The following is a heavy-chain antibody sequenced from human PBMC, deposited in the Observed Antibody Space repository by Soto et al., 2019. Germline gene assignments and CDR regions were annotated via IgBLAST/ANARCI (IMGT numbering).Heavy chain of an antibody. D-gene: IGHD2-2*01. J-gene: IGHJ6*02. CDR2: IIPVFGTP. CDR3: ARERSVGYCITTTCPKPVYYYAMDV. V-gene: IGHV1-69*12. CDR1: GGTFTNYA. Sequence: QVQLVQSGAEVKKPGSSLKVSCKASGGTFTNYAFSWVRQAPGQGLEWMGGIIPVFGTPDYAQKFQGRVTITADESTRTASMELSSLRSDDTAVYYCARERSVGYCITTTCPKPVYYYAMDVWGQGTTVTVSS.